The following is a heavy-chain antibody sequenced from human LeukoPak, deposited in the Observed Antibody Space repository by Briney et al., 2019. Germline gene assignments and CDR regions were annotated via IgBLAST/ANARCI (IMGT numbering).Heavy chain of an antibody. Sequence: GGSLRLSCAASGFTFSSYDMHWVRQATGKGLEWVSAIGTAGDTYYPGSVKGRFTISRENAKNPLYLQMNSLRAGDTAVYYCARAAGTDYYYYGMDVWGQGTTVTVSS. CDR2: IGTAGDT. CDR3: ARAAGTDYYYYGMDV. CDR1: GFTFSSYD. J-gene: IGHJ6*02. V-gene: IGHV3-13*01.